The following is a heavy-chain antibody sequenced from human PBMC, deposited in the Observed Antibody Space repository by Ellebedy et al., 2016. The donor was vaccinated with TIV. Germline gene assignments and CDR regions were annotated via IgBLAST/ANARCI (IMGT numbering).Heavy chain of an antibody. Sequence: PGGSLRLSCAASGFTFSSYWMHWVRQAPGKGLVWVSRINSDGSSTSYADSVKGRFTISRDNATNTLYLQMNSLRAEDTAVYYCTASPTYYDFWSGYYGGGRFDYWGQGTLVTVSS. V-gene: IGHV3-74*01. CDR1: GFTFSSYW. D-gene: IGHD3-3*01. J-gene: IGHJ4*02. CDR2: INSDGSST. CDR3: TASPTYYDFWSGYYGGGRFDY.